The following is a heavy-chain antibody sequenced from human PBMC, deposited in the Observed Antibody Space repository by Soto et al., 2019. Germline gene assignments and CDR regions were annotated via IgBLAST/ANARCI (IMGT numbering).Heavy chain of an antibody. D-gene: IGHD2-21*01. V-gene: IGHV3-33*06. Sequence: QVQLVESGGGVVQPGRSLRLSCAASGFTFSSYGMPWVRQAPGKGLEWVAVIWYDGSNKYYADSVKGRFTISRDNSKNTLYLQMNCLRAEDTVVYYFAKESGDAWYFDLWGRGTLVTVSS. CDR2: IWYDGSNK. CDR1: GFTFSSYG. J-gene: IGHJ2*01. CDR3: AKESGDAWYFDL.